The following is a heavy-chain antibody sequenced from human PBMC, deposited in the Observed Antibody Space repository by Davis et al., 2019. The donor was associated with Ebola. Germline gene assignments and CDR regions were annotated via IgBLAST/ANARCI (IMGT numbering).Heavy chain of an antibody. CDR3: ARGAVESSAWDL. Sequence: GESLKISCAASGFSISDHYMSWVRQAPGKGLEWLAFISSSGSTTSTKYYADSVRGRFTISRDNARNVVFLQMNSLRGGDTAVYFCARGAVESSAWDLWGPGTQVTV. CDR2: ISSSGSTTSTK. CDR1: GFSISDHY. V-gene: IGHV3-69-1*01. D-gene: IGHD6-19*01. J-gene: IGHJ1*01.